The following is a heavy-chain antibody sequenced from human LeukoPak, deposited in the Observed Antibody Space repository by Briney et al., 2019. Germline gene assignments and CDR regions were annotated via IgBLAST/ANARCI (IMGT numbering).Heavy chain of an antibody. D-gene: IGHD2-8*01. CDR3: AKGMVGSGYYFDY. Sequence: GGSLRLSCAASGFSFSSYWMHWVRQAPGKGLVWVSRINSDGSITTYADSVKGRFTISRDNSKNTLYLQMNSLRAEDTAVYYCAKGMVGSGYYFDYWGQGTLVTVSS. CDR2: INSDGSIT. J-gene: IGHJ4*02. V-gene: IGHV3-74*01. CDR1: GFSFSSYW.